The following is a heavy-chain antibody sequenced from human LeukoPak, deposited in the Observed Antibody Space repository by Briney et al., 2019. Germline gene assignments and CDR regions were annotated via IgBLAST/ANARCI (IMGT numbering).Heavy chain of an antibody. CDR1: GFTFSSYS. Sequence: TGGSLRLSCAASGFTFSSYSMTWVRQAPGKGLEWVSTVTRSGGSTYYADSVKGRFTNSRDNSKNTLYLQMNSLRAEDTAVYYCAKTMGAIDHDYWGQGTLDTVSS. CDR2: VTRSGGST. D-gene: IGHD1-26*01. V-gene: IGHV3-23*01. J-gene: IGHJ4*02. CDR3: AKTMGAIDHDY.